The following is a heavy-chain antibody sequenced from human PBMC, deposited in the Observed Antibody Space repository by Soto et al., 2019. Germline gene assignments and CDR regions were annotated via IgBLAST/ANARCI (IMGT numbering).Heavy chain of an antibody. J-gene: IGHJ4*02. Sequence: EVQLLESGGGLVQPGGSLRLSCAASGFTFSSYAMSWVRQAPGKGLEWVSAISGSGGSTYYADSGKGRFTISRDNSKNTLYLQMNSLRAEDTAVYYCAKVGGSYDYFDYWGQGTLVTVSS. CDR1: GFTFSSYA. D-gene: IGHD1-26*01. CDR2: ISGSGGST. V-gene: IGHV3-23*01. CDR3: AKVGGSYDYFDY.